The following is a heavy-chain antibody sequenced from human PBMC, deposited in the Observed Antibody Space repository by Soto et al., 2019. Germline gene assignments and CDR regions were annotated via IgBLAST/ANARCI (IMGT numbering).Heavy chain of an antibody. CDR2: ISAYNGNT. D-gene: IGHD3-22*01. CDR1: GYTFTSYG. Sequence: ASVKVSCKASGYTFTSYGISWVRQAPGQGLEWMGWISAYNGNTNYAQKLQGRVTMTTDTSTSTAYMELRSLRSDDTAVYYCARTYYYDSSGYYVPSHNWFDPWGQGTLVTVSS. J-gene: IGHJ5*02. CDR3: ARTYYYDSSGYYVPSHNWFDP. V-gene: IGHV1-18*01.